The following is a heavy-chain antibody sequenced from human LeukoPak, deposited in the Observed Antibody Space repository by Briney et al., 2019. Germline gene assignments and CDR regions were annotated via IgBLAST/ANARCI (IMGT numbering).Heavy chain of an antibody. Sequence: GGSLRLSCAASGFIFDDYAMHWVRQGPGKGLERVAGINWNSGSRAYADSVKGRFTVSRARNSLYLQMNSLRTEDTALYYCAKDRGFGDIGYYQYYGMDVWGQGTTVTVSS. CDR1: GFIFDDYA. D-gene: IGHD3-10*01. CDR3: AKDRGFGDIGYYQYYGMDV. J-gene: IGHJ6*02. CDR2: INWNSGSR. V-gene: IGHV3-9*01.